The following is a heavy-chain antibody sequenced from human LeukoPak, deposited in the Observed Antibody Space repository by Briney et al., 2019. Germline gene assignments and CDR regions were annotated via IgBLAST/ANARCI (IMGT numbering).Heavy chain of an antibody. Sequence: GGSLRLSCAASGFTFSSYSMNWVRQAPGKGLEWVSSISSSSSYIYYADSVKGRLTISRDNPKNTLFLHMNSLRAEDTAVYFCAKRGVVIRVILVGFHKEAYYFDSWGQGALVTVSS. CDR3: AKRGVVIRVILVGFHKEAYYFDS. D-gene: IGHD3-22*01. J-gene: IGHJ4*02. V-gene: IGHV3-21*04. CDR1: GFTFSSYS. CDR2: ISSSSSYI.